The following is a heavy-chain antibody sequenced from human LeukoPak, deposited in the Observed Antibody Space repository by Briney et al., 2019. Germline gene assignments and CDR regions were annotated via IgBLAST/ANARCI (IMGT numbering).Heavy chain of an antibody. V-gene: IGHV3-21*01. D-gene: IGHD6-6*01. CDR1: GFTFSSYS. CDR2: ISSSSSYI. CDR3: ARGRIAARPYYFDY. Sequence: GGSLRLSCAASGFTFSSYSMNWVRQAPGKGLEWVSFISSSSSYIYYADSVKGRFTISRDNAKNSLYLQMNSLRAEDTAVYYCARGRIAARPYYFDYWGQGTLVTVSS. J-gene: IGHJ4*02.